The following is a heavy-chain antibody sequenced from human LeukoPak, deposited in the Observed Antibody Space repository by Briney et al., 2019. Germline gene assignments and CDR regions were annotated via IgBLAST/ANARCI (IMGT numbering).Heavy chain of an antibody. D-gene: IGHD3-9*01. CDR1: GFTFSNYA. V-gene: IGHV3-23*01. J-gene: IGHJ4*02. CDR2: LTGSGGNT. Sequence: GASLRLSCAASGFTFSNYAMSWVRQAPGKGLDWVSALTGSGGNTYYADSVKGRFTISRDNSKNTLYLQMNSLRAEDTAVYYCAKWGDYDVLTGYYVSDYWGQGALVTVSS. CDR3: AKWGDYDVLTGYYVSDY.